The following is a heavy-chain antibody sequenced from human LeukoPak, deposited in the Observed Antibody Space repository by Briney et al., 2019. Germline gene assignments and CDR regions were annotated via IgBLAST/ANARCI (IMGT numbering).Heavy chain of an antibody. CDR2: IDTGGST. D-gene: IGHD3-22*01. Sequence: GGSLRLSCAASGFTVNSNYMSWVRQAPGKGLEWVSVIDTGGSTYYADSVKGRFTISRDNSKNTVYLQMTSLRAEDAAVYYCAKTYYYDSSGYYYLGWFDPWGQGTLVTVSS. V-gene: IGHV3-66*01. J-gene: IGHJ5*02. CDR1: GFTVNSNY. CDR3: AKTYYYDSSGYYYLGWFDP.